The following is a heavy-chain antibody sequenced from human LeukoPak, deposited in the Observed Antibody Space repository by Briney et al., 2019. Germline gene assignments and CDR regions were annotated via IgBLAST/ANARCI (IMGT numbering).Heavy chain of an antibody. CDR2: ISAYNGNT. J-gene: IGHJ4*02. Sequence: ASVKVSCKASGYTFTSNALGWVRQAPGQGLEWMGWISAYNGNTNCAQKLQGRVTMTTDTSTSTAYVELRSLRSDDTAVYYCAREIDSSGYYSVGYWGQGTLVTVSS. D-gene: IGHD3-22*01. CDR1: GYTFTSNA. V-gene: IGHV1-18*01. CDR3: AREIDSSGYYSVGY.